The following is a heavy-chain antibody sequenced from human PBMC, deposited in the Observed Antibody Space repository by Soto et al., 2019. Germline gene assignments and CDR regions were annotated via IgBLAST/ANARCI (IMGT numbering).Heavy chain of an antibody. J-gene: IGHJ6*02. CDR1: GYTFISYD. D-gene: IGHD4-17*01. CDR3: ARDYGGNPRSPYGMDV. V-gene: IGHV1-8*01. Sequence: GASVKVSCKASGYTFISYDINWVRQATGQGLEWMGWMNPNSGNTGYAQKFQGRVTMTRNTSISTAYMELSSLRSEDTAVYYCARDYGGNPRSPYGMDVWGQGTTVTVSS. CDR2: MNPNSGNT.